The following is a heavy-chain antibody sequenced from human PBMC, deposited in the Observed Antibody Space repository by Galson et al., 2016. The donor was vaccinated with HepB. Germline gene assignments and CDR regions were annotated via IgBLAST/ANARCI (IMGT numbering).Heavy chain of an antibody. CDR3: AREGIGYNSSPDAFDI. J-gene: IGHJ3*02. CDR1: GYTLTTYG. D-gene: IGHD6-13*01. V-gene: IGHV1-69*13. Sequence: SVKVSCKASGYTLTTYGVTWVRQAPGQGLERMGEIIPIISTTKYAQNFQGRVTITADESTTTAYMELSSLRSEDTAVYYCAREGIGYNSSPDAFDIWGQGTMVTVSS. CDR2: IIPIISTT.